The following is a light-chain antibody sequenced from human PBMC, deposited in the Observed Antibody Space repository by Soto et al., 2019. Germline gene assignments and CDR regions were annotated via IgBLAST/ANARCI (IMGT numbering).Light chain of an antibody. Sequence: SVLTQPPSASGSPGQSVTISCTGTKSDIGVYDFVSWYQHHPGKAPRLIIYEVVQRPSGVSNRFSGSKSGNTASLTISGLQAEDEADYYCGSYTTTSNYVYGSGTKVTVL. CDR1: KSDIGVYDF. J-gene: IGLJ1*01. V-gene: IGLV2-8*01. CDR2: EVV. CDR3: GSYTTTSNYV.